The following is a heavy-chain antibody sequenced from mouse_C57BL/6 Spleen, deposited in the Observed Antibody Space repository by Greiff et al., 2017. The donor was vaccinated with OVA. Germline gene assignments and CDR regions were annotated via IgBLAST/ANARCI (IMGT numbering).Heavy chain of an antibody. CDR1: GFTFSSYA. CDR2: ISDGGSYT. Sequence: EVQLVESGGGLVKPGGSLKLSCAASGFTFSSYAMSWVRQTPEKRLEWVATISDGGSYTYYPDNVKGRFTISRDNAKNNLYLQMSHLKSEDTAMYDCARGGAAQATYYFDYWGQGTTLTVSS. V-gene: IGHV5-4*01. D-gene: IGHD3-2*02. J-gene: IGHJ2*01. CDR3: ARGGAAQATYYFDY.